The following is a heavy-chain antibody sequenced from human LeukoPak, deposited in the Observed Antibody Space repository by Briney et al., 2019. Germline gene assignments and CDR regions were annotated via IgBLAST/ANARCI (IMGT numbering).Heavy chain of an antibody. CDR2: ISAYNGHT. D-gene: IGHD6-19*01. V-gene: IGHV1-18*01. CDR3: ARVVSGWYNSAPDY. CDR1: GYTFPSYV. J-gene: IGHJ4*02. Sequence: WASVKVSCKASGYTFPSYVISWVRQAPGQGLEWMGWISAYNGHTNYAQKFQGRVTMTTDTSTSTAYMELRSLRFDDTAIYYCARVVSGWYNSAPDYWGQGTRVTVSS.